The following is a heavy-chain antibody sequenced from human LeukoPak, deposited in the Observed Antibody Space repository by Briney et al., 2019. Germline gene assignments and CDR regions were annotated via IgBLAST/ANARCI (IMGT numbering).Heavy chain of an antibody. CDR3: ARDRGYDSSGYYREYFQH. CDR1: GGSISSYY. D-gene: IGHD3-22*01. CDR2: IYYSGST. Sequence: PSETLSLTCTVSGGSISSYYWSWIRQPPGKGLEWIGYIYYSGSTNYNPSLKSRLTISVDTSKNQFSVKLSSVTAADTAVYYCARDRGYDSSGYYREYFQHWGQGTLVTVSS. V-gene: IGHV4-59*01. J-gene: IGHJ1*01.